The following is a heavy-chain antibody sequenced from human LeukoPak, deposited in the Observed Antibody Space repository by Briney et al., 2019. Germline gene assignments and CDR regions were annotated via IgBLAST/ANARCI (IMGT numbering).Heavy chain of an antibody. V-gene: IGHV3-30*04. CDR2: ISYDGSNE. D-gene: IGHD4-17*01. CDR3: ANGGDYGPFNY. Sequence: GGSLRLSCAASGFTFSSYVMHWVRQAPGKGLEWVAIISYDGSNEYYADSVKGRFTISRDNSKNTLYLQMNSLRAADTAVYYCANGGDYGPFNYWGQGTLVTVSS. J-gene: IGHJ4*02. CDR1: GFTFSSYV.